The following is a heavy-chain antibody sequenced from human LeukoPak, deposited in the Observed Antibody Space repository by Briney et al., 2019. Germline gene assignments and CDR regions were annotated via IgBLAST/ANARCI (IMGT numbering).Heavy chain of an antibody. J-gene: IGHJ4*02. Sequence: SETLSLTCAVYGGSFSGYYWSWIRQPPGKGLEWIGEINHSGSTNYNPSLKSRVTISVDTSRNQFSLKLSSVTAADTAVYYCARVPQYDILTGYYTITKYYFDYWGQGTLVTVSS. CDR3: ARVPQYDILTGYYTITKYYFDY. D-gene: IGHD3-9*01. V-gene: IGHV4-34*01. CDR1: GGSFSGYY. CDR2: INHSGST.